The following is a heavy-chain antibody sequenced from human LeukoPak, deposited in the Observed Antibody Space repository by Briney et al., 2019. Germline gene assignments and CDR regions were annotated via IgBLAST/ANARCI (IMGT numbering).Heavy chain of an antibody. CDR1: GGSISSYY. Sequence: PSETLSLTCTVSGGSISSYYWSWIRQPAGQGLEWIGRIYTSGSTNYNPSLKSRVTMSVDTSKNQFSLKLSSVTAADTAVYYCARAEEIPYDYVWGSYRSHPYYFDYWGQGTLVTVSS. J-gene: IGHJ4*02. V-gene: IGHV4-4*07. CDR3: ARAEEIPYDYVWGSYRSHPYYFDY. D-gene: IGHD3-16*02. CDR2: IYTSGST.